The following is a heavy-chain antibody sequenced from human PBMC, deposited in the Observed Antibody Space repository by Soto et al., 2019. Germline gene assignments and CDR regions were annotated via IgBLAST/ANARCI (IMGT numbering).Heavy chain of an antibody. Sequence: SETLSLTCTVSGGSISSGDYYWSWIRQPPGKGLEWIGYIYYSGSTCYNPSLKSRVTISVDTSKNQFSLKLSSVTAADTAVYYCARVGSSIATRPFDYWGQGTLVTVSS. D-gene: IGHD6-6*01. CDR3: ARVGSSIATRPFDY. CDR2: IYYSGST. V-gene: IGHV4-30-4*01. CDR1: GGSISSGDYY. J-gene: IGHJ4*02.